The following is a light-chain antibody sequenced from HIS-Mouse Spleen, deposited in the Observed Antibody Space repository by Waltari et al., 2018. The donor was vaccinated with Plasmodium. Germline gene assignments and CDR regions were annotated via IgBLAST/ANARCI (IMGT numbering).Light chain of an antibody. CDR1: QSVSSS. CDR2: DAS. CDR3: QQRSNWPRVLT. Sequence: EIVCTQSPATLSLSPGERATLYCRASQSVSSSLAWYQHKPGQAPRLLIYDASNRATGIPARFSGSGSGTDFTLTISSLEPEDFAVYYCQQRSNWPRVLTFGGGTKVEIK. V-gene: IGKV3-11*01. J-gene: IGKJ4*01.